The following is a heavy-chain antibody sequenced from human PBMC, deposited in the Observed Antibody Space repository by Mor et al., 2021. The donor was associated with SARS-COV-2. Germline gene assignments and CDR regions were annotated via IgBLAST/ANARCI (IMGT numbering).Heavy chain of an antibody. D-gene: IGHD3-22*01. CDR3: ARMLYYYDSSGYSDY. CDR2: INHSGST. Sequence: WIGEINHSGSTNYNPSLKSRVTISVDTSKNQFSLKLSSVTAADTAVYYCARMLYYYDSSGYSDYWGQGTLVTVSS. J-gene: IGHJ4*02. V-gene: IGHV4-34*01.